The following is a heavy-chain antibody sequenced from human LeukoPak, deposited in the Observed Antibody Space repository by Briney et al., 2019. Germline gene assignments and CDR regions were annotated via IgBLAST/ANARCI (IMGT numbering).Heavy chain of an antibody. V-gene: IGHV3-7*01. CDR3: ARVQRTFRDAFDV. Sequence: PGGSLRLSCAASGFTFSSYWMSWVRQAPGKGLEWVANIKQDGSEKYYVDSVKGRFTISRDNAKNSLYLQMNSLRAEDTAVYYCARVQRTFRDAFDVWGQGTMLTVSS. CDR2: IKQDGSEK. J-gene: IGHJ3*01. D-gene: IGHD2/OR15-2a*01. CDR1: GFTFSSYW.